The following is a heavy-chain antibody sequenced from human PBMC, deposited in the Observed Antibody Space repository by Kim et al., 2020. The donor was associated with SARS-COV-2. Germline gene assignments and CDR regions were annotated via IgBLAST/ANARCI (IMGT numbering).Heavy chain of an antibody. Sequence: GGSLRLSCAASGFTFSSYAMSWVRQAPGKGLEWVSAISGSGGSTYYSDSVKGRFTISRDNSRNTLYLQMNSLRAEDTAVYYCAKGESGYCSSTSCYTYPDYWGQGTLVTVSS. J-gene: IGHJ4*01. D-gene: IGHD2-2*02. CDR3: AKGESGYCSSTSCYTYPDY. V-gene: IGHV3-23*01. CDR2: ISGSGGST. CDR1: GFTFSSYA.